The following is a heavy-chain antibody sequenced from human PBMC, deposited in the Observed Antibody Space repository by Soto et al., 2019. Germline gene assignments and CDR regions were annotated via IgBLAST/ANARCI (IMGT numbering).Heavy chain of an antibody. Sequence: PSETLSLTCTVSGGSISSGGYYWSWIRQHPGKGLEWIGYIYYSGSTYYNPSLKSRVTISVDTSKNQFSLKLSPVTAADTAVYYCARGNAAMGHFDYWGQGTLVTVSS. V-gene: IGHV4-31*03. J-gene: IGHJ4*02. D-gene: IGHD5-18*01. CDR2: IYYSGST. CDR1: GGSISSGGYY. CDR3: ARGNAAMGHFDY.